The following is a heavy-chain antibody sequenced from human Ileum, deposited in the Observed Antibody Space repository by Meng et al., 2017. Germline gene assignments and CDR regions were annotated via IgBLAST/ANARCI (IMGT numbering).Heavy chain of an antibody. V-gene: IGHV3-48*03. J-gene: IGHJ4*02. D-gene: IGHD1-26*01. CDR1: GFTFSIYE. CDR3: ARCRGTYSN. CDR2: IDYSGGTK. Sequence: GESLKISCAASGFTFSIYEFNWVRQAPGKGLEWVSYIDYSGGTKYYAHSVMGRFTISRDNAKESMYLQMNSLRAEDTAVYYCARCRGTYSNWGQGTLVTVSS.